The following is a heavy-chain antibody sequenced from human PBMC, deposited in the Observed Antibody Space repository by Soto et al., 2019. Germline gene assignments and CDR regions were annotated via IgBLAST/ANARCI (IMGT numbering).Heavy chain of an antibody. CDR2: IYPDDSDT. D-gene: IGHD2-8*02. CDR1: GYIFTNYW. CDR3: ARQEGVGYGDYYGMDV. Sequence: EVQLVQSGAEVKKSGESLKISCKGSGYIFTNYWIGWVRQMPGEGLEWMGIIYPDDSDTRYSPSFQGQVTISADKPISTAYLQWSSLKASDTAMYYCARQEGVGYGDYYGMDVWGQGTTVTVSS. J-gene: IGHJ6*02. V-gene: IGHV5-51*01.